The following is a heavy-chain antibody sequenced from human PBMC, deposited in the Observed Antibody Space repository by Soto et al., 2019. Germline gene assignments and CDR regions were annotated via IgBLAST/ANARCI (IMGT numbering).Heavy chain of an antibody. D-gene: IGHD2-8*01. V-gene: IGHV4-39*01. CDR1: GDSIGTTHSY. Sequence: ETLSLTCTVSGDSIGTTHSYWAWIRQSPGKGLEWIGNIHYSGSTYYMPSLRSRVTLSVDTSKNQFSLRLTSVTAEDTAVYYCARHEGNGNVWPLDYWGQGILVTVS. J-gene: IGHJ4*02. CDR3: ARHEGNGNVWPLDY. CDR2: IHYSGST.